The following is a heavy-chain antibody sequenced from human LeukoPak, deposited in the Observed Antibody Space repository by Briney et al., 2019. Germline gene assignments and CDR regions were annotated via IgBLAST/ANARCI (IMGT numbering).Heavy chain of an antibody. D-gene: IGHD4-17*01. J-gene: IGHJ6*02. CDR1: GGSFSGYY. CDR2: INHSGST. Sequence: PSETLSLTCAVYGGSFSGYYWSWIRQPPGKGLEWIGEINHSGSTNYSPSLKSRVTISVDTSKNQFSLKLSSVTAEDTAVYYCARDQAVTPPDPNYGMDVWGQGTTVTVSS. V-gene: IGHV4-34*01. CDR3: ARDQAVTPPDPNYGMDV.